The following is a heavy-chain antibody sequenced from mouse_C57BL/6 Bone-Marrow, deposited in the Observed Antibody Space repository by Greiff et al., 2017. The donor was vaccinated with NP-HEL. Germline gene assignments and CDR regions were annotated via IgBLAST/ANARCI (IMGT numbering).Heavy chain of an antibody. V-gene: IGHV1-82*01. Sequence: QVQLKESGPELVKPGASVKISCKASGYAFSSSWMNWVKQRPGKGLEWIGRIYPGDGDTNYNGKFKGKATLTADKSSSTAYMQLSSLTSEDSAVYFCASLGRGGFAYWGQGTLVTVSA. CDR3: ASLGRGGFAY. J-gene: IGHJ3*01. CDR2: IYPGDGDT. CDR1: GYAFSSSW. D-gene: IGHD4-1*01.